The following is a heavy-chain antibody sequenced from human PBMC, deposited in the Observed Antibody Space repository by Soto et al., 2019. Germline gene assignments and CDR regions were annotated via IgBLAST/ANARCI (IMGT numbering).Heavy chain of an antibody. V-gene: IGHV3-33*01. J-gene: IGHJ3*02. CDR3: ARDGYYDILTGPNYAFDI. CDR1: GFTFSSYG. CDR2: IWDDGSNK. D-gene: IGHD3-9*01. Sequence: QVQLVESGGGVVQPGRSLRLSCAASGFTFSSYGMHWVRQAPGKGLEWVAVIWDDGSNKYYADSVKGRFTISRDNSKNTLYLQMNSLRAEDTAVYYCARDGYYDILTGPNYAFDIWGQGTMVTVSS.